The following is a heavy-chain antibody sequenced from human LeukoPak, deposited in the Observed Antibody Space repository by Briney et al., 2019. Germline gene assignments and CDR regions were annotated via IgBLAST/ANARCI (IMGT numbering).Heavy chain of an antibody. CDR2: IRSKAYGGTT. J-gene: IGHJ4*02. CDR3: ANPQYDILTGIEGAYFDY. Sequence: GGSLRLSCTAYGFTFGDYAMSWVRQAPGKGLEWVGFIRSKAYGGTTEYAASVKGRFTISRDDSKSIAYLQMNSLRAEDTAVYYCANPQYDILTGIEGAYFDYWGQGTLVTVSS. CDR1: GFTFGDYA. D-gene: IGHD3-9*01. V-gene: IGHV3-49*04.